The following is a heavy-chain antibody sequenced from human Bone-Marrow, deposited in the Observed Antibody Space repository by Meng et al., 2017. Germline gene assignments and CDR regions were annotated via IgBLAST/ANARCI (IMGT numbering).Heavy chain of an antibody. CDR2: IYYSGST. CDR3: ASLYGDSSVWYLDL. V-gene: IGHV4-31*03. J-gene: IGHJ2*01. Sequence: QVQRQGAGPGLVKPSQTLSLTCTVSGGSISSGNHYWSWIRQHPGKGLEYIGYIYYSGSTYYNPSLKSRVIISVDTSKNQFSLRLNSVTAADTAVYYCASLYGDSSVWYLDLWGRGTLVTVSS. CDR1: GGSISSGNHY. D-gene: IGHD4-17*01.